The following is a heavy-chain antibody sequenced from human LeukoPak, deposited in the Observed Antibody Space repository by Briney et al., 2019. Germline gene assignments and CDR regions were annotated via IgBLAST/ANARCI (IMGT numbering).Heavy chain of an antibody. D-gene: IGHD1-26*01. J-gene: IGHJ5*02. Sequence: SGDGTYYADFVRGRFSISRDNSKDTVYLQMNSRRAEDTAIYYCATDRVPYIGIANNWFDPWGQGTLVAASS. V-gene: IGHV3-23*01. CDR3: ATDRVPYIGIANNWFDP. CDR2: SGDGT.